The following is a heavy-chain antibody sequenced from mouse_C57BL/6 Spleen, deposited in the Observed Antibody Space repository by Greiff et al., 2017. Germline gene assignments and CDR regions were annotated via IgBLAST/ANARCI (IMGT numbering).Heavy chain of an antibody. CDR2: ISYDGSN. CDR3: ARAGVIYYGYAMDY. J-gene: IGHJ4*01. V-gene: IGHV3-6*01. Sequence: DVQLVESGPGLVKPSQSLSLTCSVTGYSITSGYYWNWIRQFPGNKLEWMGYISYDGSNNYNPSLKNRISITRDTSKTQFVLKLNSVDTEDTATYYCARAGVIYYGYAMDYWGQGTSVTVSS. CDR1: GYSITSGYY. D-gene: IGHD2-1*01.